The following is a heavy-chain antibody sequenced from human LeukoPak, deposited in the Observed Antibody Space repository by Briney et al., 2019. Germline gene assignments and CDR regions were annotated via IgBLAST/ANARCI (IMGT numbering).Heavy chain of an antibody. CDR3: TTSPCSGGINCGHDY. V-gene: IGHV3-53*01. D-gene: IGHD2-15*01. Sequence: GGSLRLSCAASGFTVSSNYMSWVRQAPGKGRECVSVLYSDGDKYYTDSVRGRLTISRDNSKNTLTLQMNSLRAEDTAVCYCTTSPCSGGINCGHDYWGQGTLVTVSS. J-gene: IGHJ4*02. CDR2: LYSDGDK. CDR1: GFTVSSNY.